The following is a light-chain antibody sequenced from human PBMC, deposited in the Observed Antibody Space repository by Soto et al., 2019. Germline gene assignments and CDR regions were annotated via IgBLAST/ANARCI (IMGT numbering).Light chain of an antibody. V-gene: IGKV3-11*01. CDR2: DAS. Sequence: EIVLTQSPATLSLSPGERATLSCRASQSVSSYLAWYQQKPGQAPRLLIYDASNRANGIPARFSGSGSGTDFTLTISSLEPEDFAVYYCQQRSNWPRFTFGPGTKVDIK. J-gene: IGKJ3*01. CDR1: QSVSSY. CDR3: QQRSNWPRFT.